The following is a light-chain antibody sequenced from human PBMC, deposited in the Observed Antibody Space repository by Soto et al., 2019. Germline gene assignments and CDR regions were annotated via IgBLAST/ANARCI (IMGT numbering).Light chain of an antibody. Sequence: QSALTQPPSASGSPGQSVAISCTGTSSDVGGYSYVSWYQQHPGKAPKLIISEVSKRPSGVPDRFSGSKSGNTASLTVSGLQAEDEADYYCSSYARNRDILFGGGTKVTVL. J-gene: IGLJ3*02. V-gene: IGLV2-8*01. CDR3: SSYARNRDIL. CDR2: EVS. CDR1: SSDVGGYSY.